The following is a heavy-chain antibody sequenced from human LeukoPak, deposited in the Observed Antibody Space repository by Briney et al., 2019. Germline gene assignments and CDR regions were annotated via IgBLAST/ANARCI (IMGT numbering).Heavy chain of an antibody. CDR2: ISSSSNYI. D-gene: IGHD2-15*01. V-gene: IGHV3-21*01. CDR1: GFTFSSYT. CDR3: ARDHVEDLGYDY. J-gene: IGHJ4*02. Sequence: GGSLRLSCAASGFTFSSYTMNWVRQAPGKGLEWVSSISSSSNYIYYADSVKGRFTISRDNAKNSLYLQMNSLRAEDTAVYYCARDHVEDLGYDYWGQGTLVTVSS.